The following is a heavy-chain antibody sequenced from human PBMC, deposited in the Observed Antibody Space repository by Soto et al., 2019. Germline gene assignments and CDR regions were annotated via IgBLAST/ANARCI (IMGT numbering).Heavy chain of an antibody. CDR2: IIGSVGST. V-gene: IGHV3-23*01. J-gene: IGHJ5*02. D-gene: IGHD1-7*01. Sequence: EVQLLESGGGLVQPGGSLRLSCAASGFTFSSYAMSWVRQAPGKGLEWVAAIIGSVGSTYYADSVKGRFTITRDNSKNKPYLQMNSLRAEDTAVDYCAKHPPRGNSKVQNWFDPWGQGTLVTVSS. CDR3: AKHPPRGNSKVQNWFDP. CDR1: GFTFSSYA.